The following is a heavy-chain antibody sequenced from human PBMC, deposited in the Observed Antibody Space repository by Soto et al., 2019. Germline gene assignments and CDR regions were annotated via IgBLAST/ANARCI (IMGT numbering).Heavy chain of an antibody. J-gene: IGHJ5*02. V-gene: IGHV4-30-4*01. D-gene: IGHD1-26*01. CDR2: IYYSGST. Sequence: TLSLTCTVSGGSISSGDYYWSWFSQPPGKGLEWIGYIYYSGSTYYNPSLKSRVTISVDTSKNQFSLKRSSVTAADTAVYYCARVAWELLFSVWFDPWGQGTLVTVS. CDR3: ARVAWELLFSVWFDP. CDR1: GGSISSGDYY.